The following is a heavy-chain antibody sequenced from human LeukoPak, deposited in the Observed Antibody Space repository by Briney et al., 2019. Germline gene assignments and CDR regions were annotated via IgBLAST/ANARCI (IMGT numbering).Heavy chain of an antibody. J-gene: IGHJ5*02. CDR2: IYYSGST. V-gene: IGHV4-59*01. D-gene: IGHD3-10*01. Sequence: GSLRLSCAASGFTFSSYSMNWIRQPPGKGLEWIGYIYYSGSTNYNPSLKSRVTISLDTSKNQFSLKLSSVTAADTAVYYCARETTMVRGLSWFDPWGQGTLVTVSS. CDR1: GFTFSSYS. CDR3: ARETTMVRGLSWFDP.